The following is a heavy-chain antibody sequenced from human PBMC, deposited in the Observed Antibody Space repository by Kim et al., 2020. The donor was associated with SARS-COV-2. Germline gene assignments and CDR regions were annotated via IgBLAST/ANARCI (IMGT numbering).Heavy chain of an antibody. D-gene: IGHD6-13*01. CDR1: SSSIGSGYY. CDR3: GRKVVSGWFNFDV. J-gene: IGHJ3*01. Sequence: SETLSLTCTVSSSSIGSGYYWGWIRQPPGRGLEWIGSISHSGNTYYNPSLQSRITISVDTSKKQFSLKLSSVTAADTAVYYCGRKVVSGWFNFDVWGQGRMVTVSS. V-gene: IGHV4-38-2*02. CDR2: ISHSGNT.